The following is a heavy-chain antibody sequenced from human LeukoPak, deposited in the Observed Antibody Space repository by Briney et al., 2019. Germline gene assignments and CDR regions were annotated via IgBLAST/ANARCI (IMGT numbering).Heavy chain of an antibody. CDR1: GGSFRSGGFY. Sequence: SETLSLTCTVSGGSFRSGGFYWSWIRQHPGKDLEWIGYIDYSGSTYYNPSLKSLVTISVNTSKNQFSLNLSSVTAADTAVYYCARLDGDYYFDYWGQGTLVTVSS. CDR3: ARLDGDYYFDY. D-gene: IGHD4-17*01. CDR2: IDYSGST. V-gene: IGHV4-31*01. J-gene: IGHJ4*02.